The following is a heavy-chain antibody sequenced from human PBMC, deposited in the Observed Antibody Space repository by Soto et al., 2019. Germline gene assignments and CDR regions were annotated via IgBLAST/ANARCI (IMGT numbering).Heavy chain of an antibody. Sequence: SGPTLVNPTQTLTLTCTFSGFSLSTSGMGVGWIRQPPGKAMEWLAIIYWNDEKRYSPSLKSRLTITKDTSKNQVVLTMTNMDPVDTATYYCAHRPSSSSFFDYWGQGALVTVSS. CDR2: IYWNDEK. CDR1: GFSLSTSGMG. CDR3: AHRPSSSSFFDY. J-gene: IGHJ4*02. D-gene: IGHD6-13*01. V-gene: IGHV2-5*01.